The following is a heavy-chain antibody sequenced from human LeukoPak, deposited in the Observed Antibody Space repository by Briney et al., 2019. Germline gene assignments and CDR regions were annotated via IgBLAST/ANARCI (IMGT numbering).Heavy chain of an antibody. Sequence: SETLSLTCTVSGGSISSYYWSWIRQPAGKGLEWIGRIYTSGSTNYNPSLKSRVTMSVDTSKNQFSLKLSSVTAVDTAVYYCARGGSSGWFYDYWGQGTLVTVSS. J-gene: IGHJ4*02. V-gene: IGHV4-4*07. CDR1: GGSISSYY. CDR2: IYTSGST. D-gene: IGHD6-19*01. CDR3: ARGGSSGWFYDY.